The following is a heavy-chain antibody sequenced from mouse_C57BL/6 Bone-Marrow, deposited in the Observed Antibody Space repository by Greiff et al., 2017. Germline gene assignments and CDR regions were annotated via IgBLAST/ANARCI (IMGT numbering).Heavy chain of an antibody. CDR2: FTMSSDAT. Sequence: QVQLQQPGAELVRPGSSVKLSCKDSYFAFTASSMHWVKQRPGHGLEWIGSFTMSSDATEYSQNFKGKATLTANTSSSTAYMELSSLTSASSAVDVYARARYRDCTPFDVWGKGTTVTVSS. CDR1: YFAFTASS. CDR3: ARARYRDCTPFDV. V-gene: IGHV1-49*01. J-gene: IGHJ1*03. D-gene: IGHD2-13*01.